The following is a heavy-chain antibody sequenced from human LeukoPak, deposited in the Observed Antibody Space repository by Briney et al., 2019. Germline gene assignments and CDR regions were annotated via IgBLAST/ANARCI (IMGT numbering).Heavy chain of an antibody. V-gene: IGHV4-34*01. J-gene: IGHJ5*02. CDR3: ARGGLGYCSSTSCYRTRGRFDP. CDR1: GGSFSGYY. Sequence: SETLSLTCAIYGGSFSGYYWSWIRQPPGKGLEWIGEINHSGSTNYNPSLKSRVTISVDTSKNQFSLKLSSVTAADTAVYYCARGGLGYCSSTSCYRTRGRFDPWGQGTLVTVSS. CDR2: INHSGST. D-gene: IGHD2-2*01.